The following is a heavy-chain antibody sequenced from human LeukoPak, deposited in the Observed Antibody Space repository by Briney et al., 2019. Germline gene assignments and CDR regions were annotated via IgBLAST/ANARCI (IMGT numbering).Heavy chain of an antibody. CDR2: IHNSGTT. Sequence: SGTLSLTCAVSGGPFSGYFWSWIRQSSGKGLEWIGEIHNSGTTNYNPSLNSRVTISEDTSKNQFYLNLSSVTAADTAVYYCARRYYYNLGSFPFDFWGQGALVTVSS. CDR1: GGPFSGYF. J-gene: IGHJ4*02. V-gene: IGHV4-34*01. CDR3: ARRYYYNLGSFPFDF. D-gene: IGHD3-10*01.